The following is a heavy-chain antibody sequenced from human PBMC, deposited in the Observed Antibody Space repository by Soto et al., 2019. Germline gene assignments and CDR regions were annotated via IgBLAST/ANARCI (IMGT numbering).Heavy chain of an antibody. Sequence: QVQLVQSGAEVKKPGSSVKVSCKASGGTFSSYAISWVRQAPGQGLVWMGGIIPIFGTADYAQKFQGRVTITADESTSTAYMELSSLRSEDTAVYYCASHSGSSPEGRYYYGMDVWGQGTTVTVSS. CDR3: ASHSGSSPEGRYYYGMDV. J-gene: IGHJ6*02. D-gene: IGHD1-26*01. CDR1: GGTFSSYA. CDR2: IIPIFGTA. V-gene: IGHV1-69*12.